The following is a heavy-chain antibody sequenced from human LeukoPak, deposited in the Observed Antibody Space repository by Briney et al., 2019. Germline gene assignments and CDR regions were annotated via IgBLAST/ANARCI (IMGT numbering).Heavy chain of an antibody. D-gene: IGHD5-18*01. J-gene: IGHJ4*02. CDR2: TYYRSQWYN. Sequence: SQNLSLTCAISGDSVSNNSAAWNWIRQSPSRGLEWLGRTYYRSQWYNHYAVSVKSRITINSDTSKNQFSLHLKSVTPEDTAVCYCAREKQGYNYDVFDYWGQGTLVTVSS. V-gene: IGHV6-1*01. CDR1: GDSVSNNSAA. CDR3: AREKQGYNYDVFDY.